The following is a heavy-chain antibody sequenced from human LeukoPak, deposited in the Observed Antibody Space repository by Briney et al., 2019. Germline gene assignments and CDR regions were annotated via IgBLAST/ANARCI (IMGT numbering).Heavy chain of an antibody. J-gene: IGHJ4*02. CDR3: AREPAAMGFDY. V-gene: IGHV4-30-4*01. CDR2: IYYSGSP. CDR1: GRSISSGDYY. Sequence: SETLSLTCTVSGRSISSGDYYWSWIRQPPGKGLEWIGYIYYSGSPYYNPSLKSRVTISVDMSKNQFSLKLSSVTAADTAVYYCAREPAAMGFDYWGQGTLVTVSS. D-gene: IGHD2-2*01.